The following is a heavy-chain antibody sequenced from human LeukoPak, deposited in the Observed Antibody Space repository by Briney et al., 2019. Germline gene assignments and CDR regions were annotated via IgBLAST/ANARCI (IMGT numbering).Heavy chain of an antibody. D-gene: IGHD3-22*01. CDR2: INPNSGGT. Sequence: ASVKVSCKASGYTFTGYYMHWVRQAPGQGLEWMGWINPNSGGTNYAQKFQGRVTMTRDTSIGTAYMELSRLRSDDTAVYYCARIGDYDSSGYYSWGQGTLVTVSS. J-gene: IGHJ4*02. V-gene: IGHV1-2*02. CDR1: GYTFTGYY. CDR3: ARIGDYDSSGYYS.